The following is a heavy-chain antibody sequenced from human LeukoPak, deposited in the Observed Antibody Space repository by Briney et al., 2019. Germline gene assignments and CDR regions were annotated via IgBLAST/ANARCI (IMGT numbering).Heavy chain of an antibody. Sequence: SETLSLTCVVYGGSFSGYYWSCIRHPPGKGLEWLGEINHSGSTTYNPSLKSRVPISVDTSKNQFSLKLNSVTAADRAVYYCARGWATVTTTVAFDIWGQGTMVTVSS. J-gene: IGHJ3*02. D-gene: IGHD4-17*01. CDR2: INHSGST. V-gene: IGHV4-34*01. CDR1: GGSFSGYY. CDR3: ARGWATVTTTVAFDI.